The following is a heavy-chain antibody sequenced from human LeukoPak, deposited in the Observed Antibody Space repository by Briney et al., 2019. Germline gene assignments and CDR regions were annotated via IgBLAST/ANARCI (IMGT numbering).Heavy chain of an antibody. V-gene: IGHV3-21*01. Sequence: GGSLRLSCAASGFTFSSYSMNWVRQAPGKGLEWVSSISSSSSYIYYADSVKGRFTISRDNAKNSLYLQMKSLKAKDTAVYYCARDKEGQLGTTDAFDIWGQGTMVTVSS. J-gene: IGHJ3*02. CDR3: ARDKEGQLGTTDAFDI. CDR2: ISSSSSYI. CDR1: GFTFSSYS. D-gene: IGHD1-7*01.